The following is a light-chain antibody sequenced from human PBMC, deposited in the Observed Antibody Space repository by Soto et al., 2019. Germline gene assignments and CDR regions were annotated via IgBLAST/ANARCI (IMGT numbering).Light chain of an antibody. CDR2: GAS. V-gene: IGKV3-15*01. Sequence: IVMTQSPGTLSLSPGAGATLSGRASQSVRASYLAWYQQSPGQPPRLLIHGASTRHSGIPGRFSGSGSGTEFTLTISSLQSEDFAVDYCQQHDSWPRTVGQGTKVEIK. CDR1: QSVRASY. J-gene: IGKJ1*01. CDR3: QQHDSWPRT.